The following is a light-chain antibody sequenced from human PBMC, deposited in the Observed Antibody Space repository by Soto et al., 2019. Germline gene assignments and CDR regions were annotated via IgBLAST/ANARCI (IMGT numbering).Light chain of an antibody. V-gene: IGLV2-14*01. CDR2: DVN. CDR3: TSYASGSSHVV. Sequence: QSALTQPASVSGSPGQSITLSCTGTSSDIGGYDYVSWYQRHPGKAPKLIIYDVNNRPSGVSNRFSGSKSGNTASLTISGLQAEDEADYYCTSYASGSSHVVFGGGTKTTV. CDR1: SSDIGGYDY. J-gene: IGLJ2*01.